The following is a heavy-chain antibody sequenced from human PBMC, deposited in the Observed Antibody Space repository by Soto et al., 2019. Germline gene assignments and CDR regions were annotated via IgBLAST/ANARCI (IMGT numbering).Heavy chain of an antibody. V-gene: IGHV1-69*01. CDR1: GGTFSSYA. D-gene: IGHD3-9*01. CDR2: IIPIFGTA. Sequence: QVQLVQSGAEVKKPGSSVKVSCKASGGTFSSYAISWVRQARGQGLEWMGGIIPIFGTANYAQKFQGRVTITADESTSTAYMELSSLRSEDTAVYYCARGDYDILTGYSYFDYWGQGTLVTVSS. J-gene: IGHJ4*02. CDR3: ARGDYDILTGYSYFDY.